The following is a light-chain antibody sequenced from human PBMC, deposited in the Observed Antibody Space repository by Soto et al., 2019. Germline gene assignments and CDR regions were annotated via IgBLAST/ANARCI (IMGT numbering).Light chain of an antibody. Sequence: EFVLTQSPGTLSVSPGERATLSCRASQSISSNFLAWYQQKPGQAPRLLIYDASSRATGITDRFSGSGSGTDFTLTISRLEPEDSAIYYCQQYVSWTFGQGTKVEIK. CDR2: DAS. CDR1: QSISSNF. J-gene: IGKJ1*01. V-gene: IGKV3-20*01. CDR3: QQYVSWT.